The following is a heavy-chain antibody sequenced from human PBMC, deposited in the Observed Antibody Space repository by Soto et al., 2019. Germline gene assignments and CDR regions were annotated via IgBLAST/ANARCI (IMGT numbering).Heavy chain of an antibody. CDR2: ISYDGSEK. Sequence: QEQLVESGGGVVQAGRSLRLSCAASGFTFNFFGMHWVRQAPGKGLEWVAVISYDGSEKYYADSVKGRFTMSRDNSKNMVYLEMSSLRPEDTSVYYCPKERRYSFDAFDIWGHGAMVTVSS. J-gene: IGHJ3*02. D-gene: IGHD5-12*01. V-gene: IGHV3-30*18. CDR3: PKERRYSFDAFDI. CDR1: GFTFNFFG.